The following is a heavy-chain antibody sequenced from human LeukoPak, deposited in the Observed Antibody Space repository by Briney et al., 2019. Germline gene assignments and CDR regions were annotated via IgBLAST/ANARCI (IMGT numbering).Heavy chain of an antibody. J-gene: IGHJ4*02. CDR1: GFTFSDYY. CDR2: ISWNSGGI. D-gene: IGHD3-10*01. CDR3: AVAVFYGSGSYYIDY. Sequence: GGSLRLSCAASGFTFSDYYMSWIRQAPGKGLEWVSGISWNSGGIGYADSVKGRFTISRDNAKNSLYLQMNSLRAEDTALYYCAVAVFYGSGSYYIDYWGQGTLVTVSS. V-gene: IGHV3-9*01.